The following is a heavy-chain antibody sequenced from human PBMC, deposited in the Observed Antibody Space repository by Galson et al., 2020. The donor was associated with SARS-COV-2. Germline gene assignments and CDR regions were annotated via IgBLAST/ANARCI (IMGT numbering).Heavy chain of an antibody. CDR3: ARKVGKVQGSYFDP. CDR1: CGTISSNV. Sequence: SLQISCNTSCGTISSNVFSWGRQPPGHRLQWMGAIIPILKRSTYSQKFQGRLTTTSDKSTNAAYMELRSLRSEDTAVYYCARKVGKVQGSYFDPWCQGTLVSVSS. D-gene: IGHD3-10*01. V-gene: IGHV1-69*10. J-gene: IGHJ5*02. CDR2: IIPILKRS.